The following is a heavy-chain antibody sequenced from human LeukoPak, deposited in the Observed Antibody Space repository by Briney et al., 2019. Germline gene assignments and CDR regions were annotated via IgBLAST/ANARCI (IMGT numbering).Heavy chain of an antibody. CDR1: GGSISGGY. CDR2: IYTSGST. D-gene: IGHD4-11*01. CDR3: AKSYFDYSTYYSYYFNL. V-gene: IGHV4-4*09. Sequence: SETLSLTCTVSGGSISGGYWSWIRQPPGRGLEWIGYIYTSGSTNYNPSLKSRVTISVDTSKSQFALKLSSVTAADTAVYYCAKSYFDYSTYYSYYFNLWGQGALVTVSS. J-gene: IGHJ4*02.